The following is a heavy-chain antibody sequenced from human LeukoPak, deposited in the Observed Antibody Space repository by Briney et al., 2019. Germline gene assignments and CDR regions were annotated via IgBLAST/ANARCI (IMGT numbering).Heavy chain of an antibody. CDR2: IYVDGRTT. CDR3: IRDFRSADL. CDR1: GFTFSSYW. Sequence: GGSLRLSCAASGFTFSSYWMHWVRQAPGKGLVWVSRIYVDGRTTNYADSVKGRFTISRDNAKNTVYLEMNSLSVEDTATYYCIRDFRSADLWGQGTLVTVTS. J-gene: IGHJ5*02. V-gene: IGHV3-74*01.